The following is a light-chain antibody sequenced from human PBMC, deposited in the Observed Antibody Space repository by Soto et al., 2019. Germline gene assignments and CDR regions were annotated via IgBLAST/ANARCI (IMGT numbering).Light chain of an antibody. CDR2: AAS. CDR1: QGISSN. CDR3: QQLYTYPWT. J-gene: IGKJ1*01. V-gene: IGKV1-9*01. Sequence: GDRVTTTCRASQGISSNLAWYQQKAGEAPKLLIYAASTLQSGVPSRFSGSGSGTEFTLTISSLQPEDFATYYCQQLYTYPWTFGQGTKVEIK.